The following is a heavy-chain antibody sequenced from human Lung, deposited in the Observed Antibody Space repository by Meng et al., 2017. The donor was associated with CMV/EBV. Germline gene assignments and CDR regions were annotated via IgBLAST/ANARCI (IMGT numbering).Heavy chain of an antibody. CDR3: ARDLASGFGELLGY. Sequence: SGVTFSSYAMHWVRQAPGKGLEWVAVISYDRSDKYYADSVKGRFAISRDNSKNTLYLQMNSLRAEDTAIYYCARDLASGFGELLGYWGQGTLVTVSS. J-gene: IGHJ4*02. CDR1: GVTFSSYA. D-gene: IGHD3-10*01. V-gene: IGHV3-30*09. CDR2: ISYDRSDK.